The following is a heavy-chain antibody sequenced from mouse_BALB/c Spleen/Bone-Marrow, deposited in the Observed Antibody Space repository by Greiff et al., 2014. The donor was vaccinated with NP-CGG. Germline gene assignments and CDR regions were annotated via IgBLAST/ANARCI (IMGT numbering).Heavy chain of an antibody. J-gene: IGHJ3*01. D-gene: IGHD2-2*01. CDR2: ITSGDSYT. V-gene: IGHV5-9*02. CDR1: GLPFSNYD. CDR3: ARQDGYDGTWFAY. Sequence: DVMLVESGGGLVKPGGSLKLSCAASGLPFSNYDMSWVRQTPEKRLEWVATITSGDSYTYYPDSVKGRFTISRDNARNTLYLQMSSLRSEDTALYYCARQDGYDGTWFAYWGQGTLVTVSA.